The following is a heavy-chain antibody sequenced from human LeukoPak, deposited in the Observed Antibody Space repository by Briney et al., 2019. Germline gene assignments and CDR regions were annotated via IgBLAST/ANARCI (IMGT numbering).Heavy chain of an antibody. D-gene: IGHD3-22*01. V-gene: IGHV4-39*01. Sequence: SETLSLTCTVSGGSISSSSFYWGWIRQPPGKGLEWIVSIYYSGTTYYNMSFKSRVTISVDTSKNQFSLKLSSVTAADTAVYYCARQDSSGYLIDYWGQGTLVTVSS. CDR2: IYYSGTT. J-gene: IGHJ4*02. CDR3: ARQDSSGYLIDY. CDR1: GGSISSSSFY.